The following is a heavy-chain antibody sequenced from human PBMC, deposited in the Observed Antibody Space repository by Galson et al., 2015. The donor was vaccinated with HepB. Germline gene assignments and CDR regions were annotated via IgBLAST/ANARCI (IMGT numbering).Heavy chain of an antibody. CDR1: GFTFRDYA. CDR2: ISYDGTNK. J-gene: IGHJ3*02. Sequence: SLRLSCAASGFTFRDYAMHWVRQAPGKGLEWVTVISYDGTNKYYADSVKGRFTISRDNPRNMVYLQMNSLRIDDTAVYYCARDRDRGDYSLDIWGQGTVLIVSS. V-gene: IGHV3-30-3*01. CDR3: ARDRDRGDYSLDI. D-gene: IGHD4-17*01.